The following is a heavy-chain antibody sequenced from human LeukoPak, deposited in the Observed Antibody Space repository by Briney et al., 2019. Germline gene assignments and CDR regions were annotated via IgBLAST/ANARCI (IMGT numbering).Heavy chain of an antibody. CDR2: INPNSGDT. CDR3: TRRRHCTTTSCYSSGMDV. V-gene: IGHV1-2*02. J-gene: IGHJ6*02. Sequence: ASVKVSCKASGYTFTGFYIHWVRQAPGQGPEWMGWINPNSGDTNYAQKFQGRVTVTRDTSISTAYMELSRLRSDDTAVYYCTRRRHCTTTSCYSSGMDVWGQGTTSTVSS. CDR1: GYTFTGFY. D-gene: IGHD2-2*01.